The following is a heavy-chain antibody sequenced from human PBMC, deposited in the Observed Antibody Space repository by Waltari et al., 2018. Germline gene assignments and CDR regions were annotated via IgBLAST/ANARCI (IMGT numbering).Heavy chain of an antibody. Sequence: QVQLVQSGAEVKKPGASVKVSCKASGYTFTSYGISWVRQAPGQGLEWMGWVSAYNGNTSDAQKLQGRVTMTTDTPTSTAYMELRSLRSDDTAVYYCARTRQAWDDYGGTTGNWYFDLWGRGTLVTVSS. CDR3: ARTRQAWDDYGGTTGNWYFDL. CDR2: VSAYNGNT. CDR1: GYTFTSYG. D-gene: IGHD4-17*01. V-gene: IGHV1-18*01. J-gene: IGHJ2*01.